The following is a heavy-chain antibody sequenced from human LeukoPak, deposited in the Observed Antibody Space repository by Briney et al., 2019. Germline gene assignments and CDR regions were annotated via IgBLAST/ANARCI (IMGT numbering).Heavy chain of an antibody. CDR2: INPSGGST. CDR3: ATGHSSGPLSYDMDV. Sequence: GASVKVSCKASGYTFTSYYMHWVRQAPGQGLEWMGIINPSGGSTSYAQKFQGRVTMTRDTSTSTVYMELSSLRSEDTAVYYCATGHSSGPLSYDMDVWGQGTTVTVSS. J-gene: IGHJ6*02. CDR1: GYTFTSYY. D-gene: IGHD6-19*01. V-gene: IGHV1-46*01.